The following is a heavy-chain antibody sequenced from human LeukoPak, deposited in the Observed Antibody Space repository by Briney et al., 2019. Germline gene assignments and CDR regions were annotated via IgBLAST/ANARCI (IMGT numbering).Heavy chain of an antibody. V-gene: IGHV1-3*03. CDR2: INAGNGNT. D-gene: IGHD3-9*01. Sequence: ASVKVSCKASGYTFTSYAMHWVRQAPGQRLEWMGWINAGNGNTKYSQEFQGRVTITRDTSASTAYMELSSLRSEDMAVYYCATAQRRIDDIQLRDYWGHGTLVTVSS. CDR3: ATAQRRIDDIQLRDY. J-gene: IGHJ4*01. CDR1: GYTFTSYA.